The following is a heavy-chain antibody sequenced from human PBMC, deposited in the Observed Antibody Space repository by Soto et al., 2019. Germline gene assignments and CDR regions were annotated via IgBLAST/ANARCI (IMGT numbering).Heavy chain of an antibody. CDR3: AKDLGYDFWSGSSGMDV. CDR2: ISGSAAST. CDR1: GFTFSSYA. J-gene: IGHJ6*02. D-gene: IGHD3-3*01. Sequence: GGSLRLSCAASGFTFSSYAMTWVRQAPGKGLEWVSVISGSAASTYHADSVKGRFTISRDNSKNTLYLQMNSLRAEDTAVYYCAKDLGYDFWSGSSGMDVWGQGTTVTVSS. V-gene: IGHV3-23*01.